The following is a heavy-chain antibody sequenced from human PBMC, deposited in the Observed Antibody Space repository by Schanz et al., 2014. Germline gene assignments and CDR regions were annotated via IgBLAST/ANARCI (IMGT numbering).Heavy chain of an antibody. CDR1: GFTFSNYA. J-gene: IGHJ6*03. D-gene: IGHD4-17*01. CDR3: ARDGDRFYHNYYMDV. CDR2: IATSSSTR. Sequence: EVQLVESGGGLVQPGGSLRLSCAASGFTFSNYAMSWVRQVPGKGLEWLSYIATSSSTRHYADSVKGRVTISRDNAKNSVSLQMRRLRVEDTAVYYCARDGDRFYHNYYMDVWGKGTTVTVSS. V-gene: IGHV3-48*01.